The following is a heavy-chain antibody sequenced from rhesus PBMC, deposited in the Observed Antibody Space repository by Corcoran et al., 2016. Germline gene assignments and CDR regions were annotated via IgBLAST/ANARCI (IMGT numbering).Heavy chain of an antibody. V-gene: IGHV4-165*01. Sequence: QVQLQESGPGLVKPSETLSLTCAVSGGSISGYWWGWIRQPPGKGLGGIGYSGGSSGNTYYNAYLKSRVTISKDTSKNQFSLRLNSVTAADTAVYYCAREGTVGTRGGFFDYWGQGVLVTVSS. CDR2: SGGSSGNT. CDR1: GGSISGYW. CDR3: AREGTVGTRGGFFDY. D-gene: IGHD5-24*01. J-gene: IGHJ4*01.